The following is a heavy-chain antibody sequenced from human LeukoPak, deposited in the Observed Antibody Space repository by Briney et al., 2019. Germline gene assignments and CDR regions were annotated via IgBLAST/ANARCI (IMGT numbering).Heavy chain of an antibody. CDR2: ISYDGSNK. J-gene: IGHJ4*02. CDR3: AKDRGDGYNYDY. V-gene: IGHV3-30*18. CDR1: RFTFSSYG. D-gene: IGHD5-24*01. Sequence: GRSLRLSCAASRFTFSSYGMHWVRQAPGKGLEWVAVISYDGSNKYYADSVKGRFTISRDNSKNTLYLQMNSLRAEDTAVYYCAKDRGDGYNYDYWGQGTLVTVSS.